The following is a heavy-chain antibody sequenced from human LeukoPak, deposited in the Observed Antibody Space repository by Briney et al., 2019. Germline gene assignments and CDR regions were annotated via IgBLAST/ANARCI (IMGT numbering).Heavy chain of an antibody. J-gene: IGHJ4*02. Sequence: PGGSLRLSCAASGFTFRSYAMTWVRQAPGKGLQWVSTISVSGENTYYADSVKGRFTISRDISKSTLYLQMNSLRDEDTAVYYCAKYGSGSYYNGLYWGQGTLVTVSS. D-gene: IGHD3-10*01. CDR3: AKYGSGSYYNGLY. CDR1: GFTFRSYA. CDR2: ISVSGENT. V-gene: IGHV3-23*01.